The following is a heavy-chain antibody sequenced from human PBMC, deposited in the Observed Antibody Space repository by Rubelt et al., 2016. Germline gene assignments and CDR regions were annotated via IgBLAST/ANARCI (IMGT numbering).Heavy chain of an antibody. D-gene: IGHD6-13*01. Sequence: VQLVESGGGVVQPGRSLRLSCAASGFPASGHWMIWFRQAPWKGLEWVASIKEYGCAKQYFDTVKGRLIISRDNAENSLYLEMNSLRAEDTAVYYCVSSSLDYWGQGTLVTVSS. CDR3: VSSSLDY. CDR1: GFPASGHW. J-gene: IGHJ4*02. CDR2: IKEYGCAK. V-gene: IGHV3-7*01.